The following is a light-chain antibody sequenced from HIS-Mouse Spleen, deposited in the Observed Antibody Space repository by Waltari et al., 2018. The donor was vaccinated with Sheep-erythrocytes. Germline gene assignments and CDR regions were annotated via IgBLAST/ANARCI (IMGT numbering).Light chain of an antibody. CDR1: SSDVGGYNY. J-gene: IGLJ1*01. V-gene: IGLV2-11*01. CDR3: CSYAGSYNHV. Sequence: QSALTQPRSVSGSPGQSVTISCTGTSSDVGGYNYVSWYHHHPGKAPNLMIYDVSKRPAGVPDRFSGSKSGNTASLTISGRQAEDEADYYCCSYAGSYNHVFATGTKVTVL. CDR2: DVS.